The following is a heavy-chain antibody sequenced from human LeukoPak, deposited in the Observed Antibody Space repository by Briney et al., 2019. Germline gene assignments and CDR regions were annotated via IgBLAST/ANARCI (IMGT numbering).Heavy chain of an antibody. V-gene: IGHV4-59*01. J-gene: IGHJ4*02. CDR1: GGSISSYY. CDR3: ARAGLLWFGELLNQYCFDY. D-gene: IGHD3-10*01. CDR2: IYYSGST. Sequence: SETLSLTCTVSGGSISSYYWSWIRQPPGKGLEWIGYIYYSGSTNYNPSLKSRVTISVDTSKNQFSLKLSSVTAADTAVYYCARAGLLWFGELLNQYCFDYWGQGTLVTVSS.